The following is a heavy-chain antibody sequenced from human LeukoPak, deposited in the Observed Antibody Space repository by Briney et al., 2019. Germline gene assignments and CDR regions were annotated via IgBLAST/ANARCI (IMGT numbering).Heavy chain of an antibody. CDR1: GGSTSSYY. Sequence: SETLSLTCTVSGGSTSSYYWSWIRQPPGKGLEWIGYIYYSGSTNYNPSLKSRVTISVDTSKNQFSLKLSSVTAADTAVYYCARGRLRGILTGYYTYDYWDQGTLVTVSS. CDR2: IYYSGST. CDR3: ARGRLRGILTGYYTYDY. D-gene: IGHD3-9*01. V-gene: IGHV4-59*01. J-gene: IGHJ4*02.